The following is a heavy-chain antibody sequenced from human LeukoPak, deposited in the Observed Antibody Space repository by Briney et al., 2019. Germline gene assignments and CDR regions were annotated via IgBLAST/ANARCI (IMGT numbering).Heavy chain of an antibody. D-gene: IGHD2-2*01. CDR2: INPNSGFT. J-gene: IGHJ4*02. CDR3: ARLADCSSSSCRSFDY. V-gene: IGHV1-2*02. CDR1: GYPFAGYY. Sequence: ASVKVSCKASGYPFAGYYLHWVRQAPGQGLEWMGWINPNSGFTNYAQKFQGRVTMTRDTSISTAYMELSRLRSDDTAVYYCARLADCSSSSCRSFDYWGQGTLVTVSS.